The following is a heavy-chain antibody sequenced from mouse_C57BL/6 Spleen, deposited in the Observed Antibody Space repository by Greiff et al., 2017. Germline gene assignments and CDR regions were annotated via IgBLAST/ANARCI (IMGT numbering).Heavy chain of an antibody. J-gene: IGHJ4*01. CDR3: ASYGSSLYAMDY. Sequence: QVQLQQPGAELVKPGASVKMSCKASGYTFTSYWITWVKQRPGQGLEWIGDIYPGSGSTNYNEKFKSKATLTVDPSSSTAYMQLSSLTSEDSAVYYCASYGSSLYAMDYWGQGTSVTVSS. V-gene: IGHV1-55*01. CDR1: GYTFTSYW. CDR2: IYPGSGST. D-gene: IGHD1-1*01.